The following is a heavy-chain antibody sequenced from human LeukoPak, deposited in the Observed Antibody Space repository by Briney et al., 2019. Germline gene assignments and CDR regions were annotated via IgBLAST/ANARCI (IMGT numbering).Heavy chain of an antibody. CDR2: INASGGST. D-gene: IGHD6-13*01. Sequence: GASVKDSCKASGYRFTSYYMHWVRQAPGQGLEWIGIINASGGSTTYAQKFQSRVTMTSDKSTSTVYMDLSSLRSEDTAVYYCAIDLIAAAGTTWFDPWGQGTLVSVSS. CDR3: AIDLIAAAGTTWFDP. CDR1: GYRFTSYY. J-gene: IGHJ5*02. V-gene: IGHV1-46*01.